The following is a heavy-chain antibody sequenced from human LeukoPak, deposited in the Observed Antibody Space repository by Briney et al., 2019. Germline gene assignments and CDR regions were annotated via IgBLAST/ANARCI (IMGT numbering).Heavy chain of an antibody. Sequence: SETLSLTCTVSGGSISSSSYYWSWIRQPPGKGLEWIGEINHSGSTNYNPSLKSRVTISVDTSKNQFSLKLSSVTAADTAVYYCARHSRRYCSGGSCYGGGWFDPWGQGTLVTVSS. J-gene: IGHJ5*02. CDR1: GGSISSSSYY. CDR2: INHSGST. D-gene: IGHD2-15*01. CDR3: ARHSRRYCSGGSCYGGGWFDP. V-gene: IGHV4-39*01.